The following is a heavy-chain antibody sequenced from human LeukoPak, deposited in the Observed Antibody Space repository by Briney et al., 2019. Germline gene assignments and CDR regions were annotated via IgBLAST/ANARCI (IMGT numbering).Heavy chain of an antibody. CDR2: INPNSGGT. D-gene: IGHD6-19*01. CDR3: AKVMAGTVAFDI. V-gene: IGHV1-2*02. Sequence: GASVKVSCKASGYTFTGYFMHWVRQAPGQGLEWMGWINPNSGGTHYVQKFQGRVTMTRDTSISTAYMELSRLSSDDTAVYYCAKVMAGTVAFDIWGQGTMVTVSP. J-gene: IGHJ3*02. CDR1: GYTFTGYF.